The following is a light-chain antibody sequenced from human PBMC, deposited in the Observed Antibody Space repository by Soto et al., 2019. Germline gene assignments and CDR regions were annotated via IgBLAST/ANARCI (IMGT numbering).Light chain of an antibody. CDR3: QQYNDWPRT. CDR2: GAS. CDR1: QSVGIN. J-gene: IGKJ1*01. V-gene: IGKV3-15*01. Sequence: EVVMTQSPAILSVSPGERATLSCRASQSVGINVVWYQQKPGQAPRLLIYGASTRATGSPDRFSASGSATEFTLTISSLQSEDFAVYYCQQYNDWPRTFGQGTKVDIK.